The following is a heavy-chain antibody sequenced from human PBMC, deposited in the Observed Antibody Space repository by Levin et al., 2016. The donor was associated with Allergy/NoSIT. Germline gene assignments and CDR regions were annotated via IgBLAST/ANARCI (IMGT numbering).Heavy chain of an antibody. Sequence: WVRQAPGQGLEWMGGIIPILGIANYAQKFQGRVTITADKSTSTAYMELSSLRSEDTAVYYCARVSGGYCSSTSCYNGWRDYYYYYMDVWGKGTTVTVSS. CDR3: ARVSGGYCSSTSCYNGWRDYYYYYMDV. D-gene: IGHD2-2*02. J-gene: IGHJ6*03. CDR2: IIPILGIA. V-gene: IGHV1-69*10.